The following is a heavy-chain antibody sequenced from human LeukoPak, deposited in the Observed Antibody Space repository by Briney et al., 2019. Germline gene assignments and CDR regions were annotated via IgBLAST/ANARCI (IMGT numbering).Heavy chain of an antibody. Sequence: SETLSLTCAVYGGSFSGYYWSWIRQPPGKGLEWIGSIYYSGSTYYNPSLKSRVTISVDTSKNQFSLKLSSVTAADTAVYYCARLVIRSSKYYYYYYYMDVWGKGTTVTVSS. V-gene: IGHV4-34*01. CDR2: IYYSGST. J-gene: IGHJ6*03. D-gene: IGHD3-9*01. CDR1: GGSFSGYY. CDR3: ARLVIRSSKYYYYYYYMDV.